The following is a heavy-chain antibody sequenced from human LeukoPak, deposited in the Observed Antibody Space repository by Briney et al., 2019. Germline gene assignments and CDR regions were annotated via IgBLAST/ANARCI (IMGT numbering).Heavy chain of an antibody. D-gene: IGHD3-10*01. Sequence: GGSLRLSCAASGFTFSSYAMHWVRQAPGKGLEWVAVISYDGSNKYYADSVKGRFTISRDNSKNTLYLQMNSLRAEDTAVYYCARDFRYRGFGEFEHDYWGQGTLVTVSS. J-gene: IGHJ4*02. CDR2: ISYDGSNK. CDR1: GFTFSSYA. CDR3: ARDFRYRGFGEFEHDY. V-gene: IGHV3-30-3*01.